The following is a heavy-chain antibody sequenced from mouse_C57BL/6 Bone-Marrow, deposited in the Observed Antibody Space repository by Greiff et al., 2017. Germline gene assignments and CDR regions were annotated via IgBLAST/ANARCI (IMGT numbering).Heavy chain of an antibody. J-gene: IGHJ3*01. Sequence: EVKLMESGGGLVQPGGSLSLSCAASGFTFTDYYMSWVRQPPGKALAWLGFIRNKANGYTTEYSASVKGRFTISRDNSQSILYLQMNALRAEDSATYYCARYSLPGFAYWGQGTLVTVSA. V-gene: IGHV7-3*01. CDR1: GFTFTDYY. CDR2: IRNKANGYTT. CDR3: ARYSLPGFAY. D-gene: IGHD5-5*01.